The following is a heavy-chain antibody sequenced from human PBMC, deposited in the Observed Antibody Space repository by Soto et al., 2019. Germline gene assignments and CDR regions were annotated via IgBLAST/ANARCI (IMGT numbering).Heavy chain of an antibody. Sequence: GGSLRLSCAASGFTFSSYAMSWVRQAPGKGLEWASAISGSGGSTYYADSVKGRFTISRDNSKNTLYLQMNSLRAEDTAVYYCAKRRSPSIAVAVDYWGQGTLVTVSS. CDR2: ISGSGGST. J-gene: IGHJ4*02. CDR1: GFTFSSYA. V-gene: IGHV3-23*01. CDR3: AKRRSPSIAVAVDY. D-gene: IGHD6-19*01.